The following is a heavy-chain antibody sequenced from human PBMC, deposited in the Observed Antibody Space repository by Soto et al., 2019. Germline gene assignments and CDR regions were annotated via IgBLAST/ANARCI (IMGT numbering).Heavy chain of an antibody. V-gene: IGHV1-18*01. CDR2: ISAYNGNT. CDR1: GYTFTSYG. D-gene: IGHD6-13*01. Sequence: ASVKVSCKASGYTFTSYGISWVRQAPGQGLELMGCISAYNGNTNFAQKLQGRVTMTTDTSTSTAYMELRSLRSDDTAFYYCAKTSSSWYPYCYYYGMDVWGQGTTVTVSS. J-gene: IGHJ6*02. CDR3: AKTSSSWYPYCYYYGMDV.